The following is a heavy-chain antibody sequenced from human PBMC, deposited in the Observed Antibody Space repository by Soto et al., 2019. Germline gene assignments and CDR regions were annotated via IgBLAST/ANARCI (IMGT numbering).Heavy chain of an antibody. CDR2: LYDVDGS. CDR1: GLTISGEKY. CDR3: ATWHEREHAYDV. J-gene: IGHJ3*01. Sequence: DVQLVESGGCLIQPGESLRLSCAAFGLTISGEKYVAWVRQAPGKGLEWVSALYDVDGSFYADSVKGRFTTSSDSSKTTVYLQMNDLRPDDTAVYYCATWHEREHAYDVWGQGTTVTVSS. D-gene: IGHD1-1*01. V-gene: IGHV3-53*01.